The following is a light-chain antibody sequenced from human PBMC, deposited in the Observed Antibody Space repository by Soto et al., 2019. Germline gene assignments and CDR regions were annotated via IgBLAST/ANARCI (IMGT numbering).Light chain of an antibody. CDR3: HQYGSSPLFA. CDR1: QSVSSNY. J-gene: IGKJ3*01. V-gene: IGKV3-20*01. CDR2: GAS. Sequence: EIVLTQSPGTLYLSPGERATLSCRASQSVSSNYLAWYQQKPGQAPRLLIYGASSRATGIPDRFSGSGSGTDFTLTISSLEPEDFAVYYCHQYGSSPLFAFGPGTEVDLK.